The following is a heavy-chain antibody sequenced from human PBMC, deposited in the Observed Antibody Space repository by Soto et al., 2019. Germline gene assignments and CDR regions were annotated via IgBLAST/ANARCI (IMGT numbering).Heavy chain of an antibody. CDR2: ISAYNGNT. Sequence: QVPLVQSGAEVKKPGASVKVSCKASGYTFTSYGISWVRQAPGQGLEWMGWISAYNGNTNYAQKLQGRATMTTDTSTSTAYMEMRSMRSEATAVYYCASADGDDGPRDYYYYYYMDVWGKGTTVTVSS. CDR3: ASADGDDGPRDYYYYYYMDV. J-gene: IGHJ6*03. CDR1: GYTFTSYG. D-gene: IGHD4-17*01. V-gene: IGHV1-18*01.